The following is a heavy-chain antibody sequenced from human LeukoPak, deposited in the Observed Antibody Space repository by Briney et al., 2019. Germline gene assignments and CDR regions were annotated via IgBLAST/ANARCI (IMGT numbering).Heavy chain of an antibody. J-gene: IGHJ5*02. D-gene: IGHD1-26*01. Sequence: GASVKVSCKASGYTFISFDINWVRQATGQGLEWMGWMNPNSGNTGYAQKFQGRVTMTRNTSISTAYMELRSLRSDDTAVYYCARDFGWELLHVHWFDPWGQGTLVTVSS. CDR1: GYTFISFD. CDR3: ARDFGWELLHVHWFDP. V-gene: IGHV1-8*01. CDR2: MNPNSGNT.